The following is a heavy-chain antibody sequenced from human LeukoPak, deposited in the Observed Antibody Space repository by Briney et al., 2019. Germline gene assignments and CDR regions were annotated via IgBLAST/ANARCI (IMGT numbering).Heavy chain of an antibody. J-gene: IGHJ4*02. CDR3: ARAPPGATTDFDY. CDR1: GYTFTSYY. CDR2: INPSGGST. V-gene: IGHV1-46*01. Sequence: ASVKVPCTASGYTFTSYYMHWVRQAPGQGLEWMGIINPSGGSTSYAQKFQGRVTMTRDTSTSTVYMELSSLRSEDTAVYYCARAPPGATTDFDYWGQGTLVTVSS. D-gene: IGHD1-26*01.